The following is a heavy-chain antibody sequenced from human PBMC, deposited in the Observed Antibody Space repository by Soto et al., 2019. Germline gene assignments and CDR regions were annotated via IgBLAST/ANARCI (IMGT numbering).Heavy chain of an antibody. J-gene: IGHJ4*02. CDR3: ASERLCGADCYFFDN. CDR1: GFTLRNYE. D-gene: IGHD2-21*02. CDR2: ISGSNNNI. Sequence: GGSLRLSCAASGFTLRNYEMNWVRQAPGKGLEWISKISGSNNNIYYADSVRGRFTISRDNAKNSLYLQMNSLRAEDTAIYYCASERLCGADCYFFDNWGQGTQVTVPS. V-gene: IGHV3-48*03.